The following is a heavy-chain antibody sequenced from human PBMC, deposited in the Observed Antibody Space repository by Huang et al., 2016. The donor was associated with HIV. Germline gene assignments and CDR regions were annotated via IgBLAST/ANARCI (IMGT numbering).Heavy chain of an antibody. CDR1: GESLRYFF. CDR3: ARGRGSSWSLFDT. D-gene: IGHD6-13*01. CDR2: INQSGRT. J-gene: IGHJ4*02. V-gene: IGHV4-34*02. Sequence: QVQLEQWGARLLKPSETLSLTFAVYGESLRYFFWSWIRQPPGEGLEWIGEINQSGRTNYKPSLKSRVTIAVDTSKKQFSLKLKSVTAADTSMYYCARGRGSSWSLFDTWGQGSLVTVFS.